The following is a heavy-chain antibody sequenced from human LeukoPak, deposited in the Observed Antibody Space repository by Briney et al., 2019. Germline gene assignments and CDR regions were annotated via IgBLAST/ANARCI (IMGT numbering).Heavy chain of an antibody. CDR2: ISSGSSYI. J-gene: IGHJ4*02. D-gene: IGHD2-15*01. V-gene: IGHV3-21*01. CDR3: AGDRCSGGSCYSFDY. Sequence: GGSLRLSCAASGFTFSSQSMNWDRQAPGKGLEWVSSISSGSSYIYYADSMKGRFTISRDNAKNSLYLQMNSLRAEDTAVYYCAGDRCSGGSCYSFDYWGQGTLVTVSS. CDR1: GFTFSSQS.